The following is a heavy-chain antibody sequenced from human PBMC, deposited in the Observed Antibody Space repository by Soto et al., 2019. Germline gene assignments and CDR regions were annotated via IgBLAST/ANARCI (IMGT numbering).Heavy chain of an antibody. Sequence: SETLSLTCTVSGGSISSYYWSWIRQPPGKGLEWIGYIYYSGSTNYNPSLKSRVTISVDTSKNQFSLKLSSVTAADTAVYYCASQGNIVATIDYWGQGTLVTVSS. V-gene: IGHV4-59*08. J-gene: IGHJ4*02. CDR3: ASQGNIVATIDY. CDR1: GGSISSYY. D-gene: IGHD5-12*01. CDR2: IYYSGST.